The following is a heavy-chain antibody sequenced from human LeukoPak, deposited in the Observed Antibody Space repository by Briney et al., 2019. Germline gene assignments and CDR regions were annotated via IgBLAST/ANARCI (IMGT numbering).Heavy chain of an antibody. V-gene: IGHV3-74*01. Sequence: PGGSLRLSCAASGLSFSDYWVHWVRQAPGKGLVWVSRINSEGSSTSYADSVKGRFTISRDNAKNTLYLQMNSLRAEDTAVYYCAKGGSKAPDYWGQGTLVTVSS. CDR3: AKGGSKAPDY. J-gene: IGHJ4*02. CDR2: INSEGSST. D-gene: IGHD4-11*01. CDR1: GLSFSDYW.